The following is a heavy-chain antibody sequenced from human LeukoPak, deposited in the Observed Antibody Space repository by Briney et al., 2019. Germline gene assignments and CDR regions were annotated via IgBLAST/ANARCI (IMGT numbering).Heavy chain of an antibody. CDR3: ARYGGFLDY. V-gene: IGHV3-30*04. D-gene: IGHD3-16*01. Sequence: GGSLRLSCAASGFTFSNYAMHWVRQAPGKGLEWVAVISYDGRNQYYADSVKGRFTVSRDNSKSTLYLQMNSLRGEDTAVYNCARYGGFLDYWGQGTLVTVSS. CDR2: ISYDGRNQ. CDR1: GFTFSNYA. J-gene: IGHJ4*02.